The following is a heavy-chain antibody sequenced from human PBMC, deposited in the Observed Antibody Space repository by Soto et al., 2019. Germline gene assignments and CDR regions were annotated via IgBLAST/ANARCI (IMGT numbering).Heavy chain of an antibody. V-gene: IGHV3-74*01. D-gene: IGHD2-15*01. Sequence: GGSLRLSCDASGFGFSSYWMHWVRQPPGKGLIWISQINPDGSTTTYADSVKGRFTMSRDNAKNTVYLQMNSLRVEDTAVYYCAGGFCSGGFCYSYFYGMDVWGPGTKVT. CDR3: AGGFCSGGFCYSYFYGMDV. CDR1: GFGFSSYW. J-gene: IGHJ6*02. CDR2: INPDGSTT.